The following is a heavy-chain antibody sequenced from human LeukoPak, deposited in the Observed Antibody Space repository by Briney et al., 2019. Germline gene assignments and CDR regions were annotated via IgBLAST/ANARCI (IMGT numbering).Heavy chain of an antibody. V-gene: IGHV1-3*01. D-gene: IGHD1-26*01. CDR2: INAGNGNT. Sequence: GASVNVSCKASGYTFTSYAMHWVRQAPGQRLEWMGWINAGNGNTKYSQKFQGRVTITRDTSASTAYMELSSLRSEDTAVYYCARVMVGATTSTPFDYWGQGTLVTVSS. CDR3: ARVMVGATTSTPFDY. J-gene: IGHJ4*02. CDR1: GYTFTSYA.